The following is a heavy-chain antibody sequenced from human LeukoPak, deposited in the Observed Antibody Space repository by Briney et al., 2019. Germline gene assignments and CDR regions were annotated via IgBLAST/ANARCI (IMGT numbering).Heavy chain of an antibody. CDR3: ARFNYVGWFDP. CDR2: IYTSGST. J-gene: IGHJ5*02. V-gene: IGHV4-4*07. CDR1: GGSISSYF. D-gene: IGHD4-11*01. Sequence: SETLSLTCTVSGGSISSYFWNWIRQPAGKGLEWIGRIYTSGSTNYNPSLKSRVTMSVDTSKNQFSLKLSSVTAADTAVYYCARFNYVGWFDPWGQGTLVTVSS.